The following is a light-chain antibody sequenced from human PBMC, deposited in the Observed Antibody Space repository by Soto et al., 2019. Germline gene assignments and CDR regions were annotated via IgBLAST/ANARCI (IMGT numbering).Light chain of an antibody. CDR3: QQYNSWPIT. V-gene: IGKV3-11*01. CDR1: QSVTKY. J-gene: IGKJ5*01. Sequence: EVVLTQSPATLSLSPGERATLSCRASQSVTKYLAWYQQKPGQALRLLIYDVSKRATGIPARFSGSGSETDFTLTISSLEPGDFAVYYCQQYNSWPITFGQGTRL. CDR2: DVS.